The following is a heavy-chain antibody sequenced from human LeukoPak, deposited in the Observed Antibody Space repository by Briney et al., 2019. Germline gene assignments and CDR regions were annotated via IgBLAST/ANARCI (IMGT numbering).Heavy chain of an antibody. D-gene: IGHD6-19*01. Sequence: PSETLSLTCAVYGGSFSGYFWSYIRQPPGKGLEWLGEISHSGSTNYSPSLKSRVTISVDTSKNQFSLKLSSVTAADTALYYCARYISGTMEDYWGQGTLVTVSS. CDR3: ARYISGTMEDY. CDR2: ISHSGST. J-gene: IGHJ4*02. CDR1: GGSFSGYF. V-gene: IGHV4-34*01.